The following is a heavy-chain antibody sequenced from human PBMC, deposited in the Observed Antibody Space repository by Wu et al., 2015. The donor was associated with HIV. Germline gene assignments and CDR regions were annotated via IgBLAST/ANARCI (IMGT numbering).Heavy chain of an antibody. V-gene: IGHV1-69*05. CDR3: ATHPGWTGVLDAFDM. CDR2: IIPSFGTP. CDR1: GGTFSSYG. D-gene: IGHD3/OR15-3a*01. J-gene: IGHJ3*02. Sequence: QVQLVQSGAEVKKPGSSVKVSCKASGGTFSSYGFTWVRQAPGQGLEWMGGIIPSFGTPNYAQKFQGRVTISTDEDTSTAYMEVSNLKYEDSAVYYCATHPGWTGVLDAFDMVGPRDTGHRLF.